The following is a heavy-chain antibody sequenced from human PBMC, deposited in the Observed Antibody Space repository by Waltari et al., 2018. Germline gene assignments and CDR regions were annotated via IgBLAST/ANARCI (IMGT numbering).Heavy chain of an antibody. Sequence: QVQLQQWGAGLLKPSETLSLTCAVYGGTFSGYYWSWIRQPPGKGLEWIGEINHSGSTNYNPSLKSRVTISVDTSKNQFSLKLSSVTATDTAVYYCARGGIFDYWGQGTLVTVSS. J-gene: IGHJ4*02. CDR2: INHSGST. CDR1: GGTFSGYY. CDR3: ARGGIFDY. V-gene: IGHV4-34*01.